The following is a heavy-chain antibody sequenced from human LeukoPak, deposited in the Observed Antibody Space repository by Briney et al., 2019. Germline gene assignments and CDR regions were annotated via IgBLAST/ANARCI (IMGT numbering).Heavy chain of an antibody. CDR3: ARNRITRANYYDSSGEHYYFDY. CDR2: IYTSGST. V-gene: IGHV4-61*02. D-gene: IGHD3-22*01. Sequence: PSETLSLTCTVSGGSISSGCYYWSWIRQPAGKGLEWIGRIYTSGSTNYNPSLKSRVTISVDTSKNQFSLKLSSVTAADTAVYYCARNRITRANYYDSSGEHYYFDYWGQGTLVTVSS. CDR1: GGSISSGCYY. J-gene: IGHJ4*02.